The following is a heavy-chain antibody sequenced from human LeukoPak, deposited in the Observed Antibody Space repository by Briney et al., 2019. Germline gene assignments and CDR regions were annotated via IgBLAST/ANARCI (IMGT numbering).Heavy chain of an antibody. Sequence: PSETLSLTCTVSGGSISSSSYYWGWNRQPPGKGLEWIGSIYYSGSTYYNPSLKSRVTISVDTSKNQFSLKLSSVTAADTAVYYCARVGVGATLDYWGQGTLVTVSS. CDR3: ARVGVGATLDY. V-gene: IGHV4-39*07. CDR1: GGSISSSSYY. J-gene: IGHJ4*02. D-gene: IGHD1-26*01. CDR2: IYYSGST.